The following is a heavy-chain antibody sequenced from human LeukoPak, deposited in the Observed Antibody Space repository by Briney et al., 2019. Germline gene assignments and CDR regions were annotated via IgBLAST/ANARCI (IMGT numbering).Heavy chain of an antibody. CDR3: ARDLPTTGTPFDY. Sequence: PGGSLRLSCAASGFTFSNYAMSWVRQAPGKGLEWVSTISGSGGSTYYADSVKGRFTISRDNSKNTLYLQMNSLRAEDTAVYYCARDLPTTGTPFDYWGQGTLVTVSS. CDR2: ISGSGGST. J-gene: IGHJ4*02. V-gene: IGHV3-23*01. CDR1: GFTFSNYA. D-gene: IGHD1-1*01.